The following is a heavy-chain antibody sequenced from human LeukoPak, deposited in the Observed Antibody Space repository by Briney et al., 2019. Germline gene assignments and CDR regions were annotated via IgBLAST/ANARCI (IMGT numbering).Heavy chain of an antibody. CDR1: GVSISNNYYY. D-gene: IGHD6-13*01. Sequence: PSETLSLTCTVSGVSISNNYYYWAWIRQPPGKGLEMIGYVHYTGSTFYNSSLKSRVTISVDTSKNQFSLKLSSVAAADTAVYYCARPGYSSTWYVDYWGQGTLVTVSS. V-gene: IGHV4-39*01. J-gene: IGHJ4*02. CDR3: ARPGYSSTWYVDY. CDR2: VHYTGST.